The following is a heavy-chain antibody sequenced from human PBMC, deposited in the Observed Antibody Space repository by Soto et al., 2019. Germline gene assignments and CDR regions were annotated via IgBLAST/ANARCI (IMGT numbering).Heavy chain of an antibody. CDR1: GGTFSSYT. CDR2: IIPILGIA. D-gene: IGHD1-1*01. V-gene: IGHV1-69*02. J-gene: IGHJ6*02. Sequence: GASVKVSCKAPGGTFSSYTISWVRQAPGQGLEWMGRIIPILGIANYAQKFQGRVTITADKSTSTAYMELRSLRSDDTAVYYCARSRAIPLGQPYYYYGMDVWGQGTTVTVSS. CDR3: ARSRAIPLGQPYYYYGMDV.